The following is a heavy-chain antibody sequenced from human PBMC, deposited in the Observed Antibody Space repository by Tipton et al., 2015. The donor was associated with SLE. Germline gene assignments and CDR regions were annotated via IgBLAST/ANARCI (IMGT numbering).Heavy chain of an antibody. CDR3: ARLRNYYYDSSGYSGWFDP. D-gene: IGHD3-22*01. CDR1: GGSFSGYY. V-gene: IGHV4-34*01. J-gene: IGHJ5*02. CDR2: INHSGST. Sequence: SLTCAVYGGSFSGYYWSWIRQPPGKGLEWIGEINHSGSTNYNPSLKSRVTISVDTSKNQFSLKLSSVTAADTAVYYCARLRNYYYDSSGYSGWFDPWGQGTLVTVSS.